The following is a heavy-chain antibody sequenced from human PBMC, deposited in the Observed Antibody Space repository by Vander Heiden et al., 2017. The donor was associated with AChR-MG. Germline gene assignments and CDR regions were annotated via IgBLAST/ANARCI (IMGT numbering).Heavy chain of an antibody. CDR3: AKVGEKYYDFWSGYYLNDY. CDR1: GFTFSSFA. D-gene: IGHD3-3*01. CDR2: ISGSGGST. V-gene: IGHV3-23*01. Sequence: EVQLLESGGGLVQPGGSLRLSCAASGFTFSSFAMSWVRQAPGKGLEWVSAISGSGGSTYYADSVKGRFTISRDNSKNTLYLQMNSLRAEDTAVYYCAKVGEKYYDFWSGYYLNDYWGQGTLVTVSS. J-gene: IGHJ4*02.